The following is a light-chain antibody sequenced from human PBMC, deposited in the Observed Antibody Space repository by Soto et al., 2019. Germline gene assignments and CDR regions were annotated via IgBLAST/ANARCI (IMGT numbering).Light chain of an antibody. CDR3: SSYAGSTTLYV. CDR1: SGDVGGYNF. CDR2: DVS. Sequence: QSVLTQPASVSGSPGQSITISCTGTSGDVGGYNFVSWYQHHSDKAPKLMIYDVSNRPSGVSNRFSGSKSGDTASLTISGLQAEDEAAYYCSSYAGSTTLYVFGTGTKLTVL. J-gene: IGLJ1*01. V-gene: IGLV2-14*03.